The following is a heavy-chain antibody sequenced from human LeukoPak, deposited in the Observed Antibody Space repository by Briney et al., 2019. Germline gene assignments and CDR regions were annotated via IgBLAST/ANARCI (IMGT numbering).Heavy chain of an antibody. D-gene: IGHD3-16*01. CDR1: GFTFDDYA. J-gene: IGHJ6*03. V-gene: IGHV3-9*01. CDR3: AKAGLYYYYMDV. CDR2: ISWNSGSI. Sequence: PGRSLRLSCAASGFTFDDYAMHWVRQAPGKGLEWVSGISWNSGSIGYADSVKGRFTISRGNAKNSLYLQMNSLRAEDTALYYCAKAGLYYYYMDVWGKGTTVTVSS.